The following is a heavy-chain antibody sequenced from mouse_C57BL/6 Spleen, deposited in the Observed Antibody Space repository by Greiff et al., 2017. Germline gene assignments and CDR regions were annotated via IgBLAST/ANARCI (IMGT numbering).Heavy chain of an antibody. CDR2: IDPSDSYT. Sequence: QVQLQQPGAELVRPGTSVKLSCKASGYTFTSYWMHWVKQRPGQGLEWIGVIDPSDSYTNYNQKFKGKATLTVDTSSSTAYMQLSSLTSEDSAVYYCARGFTTVVATDYAMDYWGQGTSVTVSS. D-gene: IGHD1-1*01. J-gene: IGHJ4*01. CDR1: GYTFTSYW. V-gene: IGHV1-59*01. CDR3: ARGFTTVVATDYAMDY.